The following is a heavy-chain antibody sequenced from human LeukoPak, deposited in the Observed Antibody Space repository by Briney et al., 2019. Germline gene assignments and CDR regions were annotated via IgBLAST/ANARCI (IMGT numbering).Heavy chain of an antibody. CDR2: TSYDGSNK. CDR3: AKDMDCSGGSCYVYYGMDV. J-gene: IGHJ6*02. D-gene: IGHD2-15*01. Sequence: GGSLRLSCAASGFIFSNYGMNWVRQAPGKGLEWVAVTSYDGSNKYYADSVKGRFTISRDNSKNTLYLQMNSLRAEDTAVYYCAKDMDCSGGSCYVYYGMDVWGQGTTVTVSS. V-gene: IGHV3-30*18. CDR1: GFIFSNYG.